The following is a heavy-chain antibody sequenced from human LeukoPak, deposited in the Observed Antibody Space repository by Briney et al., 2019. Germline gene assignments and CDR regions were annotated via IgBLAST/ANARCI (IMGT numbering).Heavy chain of an antibody. CDR3: ARLSIPYCSSTSCLRPHLDY. V-gene: IGHV5-51*01. CDR2: IYPGDSDT. Sequence: GESLKISCKGSGYRFTSYWIGWVRQMPGKGLEWMGIIYPGDSDTRYSPSFQGQVTISADKSISTAYLQWNSLKASDTAMYYCARLSIPYCSSTSCLRPHLDYWGQGTLVTVSS. D-gene: IGHD2-2*01. J-gene: IGHJ4*02. CDR1: GYRFTSYW.